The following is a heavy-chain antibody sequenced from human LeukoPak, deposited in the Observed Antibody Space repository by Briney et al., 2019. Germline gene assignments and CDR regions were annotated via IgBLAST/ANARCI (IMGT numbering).Heavy chain of an antibody. CDR1: GDSVSSSYW. CDR2: IYHSGNT. V-gene: IGHV4-4*02. J-gene: IGHJ6*02. Sequence: PSGTLSLTCAVSGDSVSSSYWWSWVRQPPGKGLEWIGEIYHSGNTNFNPSLKSRVTISIDKSKNQFSLKLSSVTAADTAVYYCARDGSNWSNDYYHGVDVWGQGTTVTVSS. D-gene: IGHD4-11*01. CDR3: ARDGSNWSNDYYHGVDV.